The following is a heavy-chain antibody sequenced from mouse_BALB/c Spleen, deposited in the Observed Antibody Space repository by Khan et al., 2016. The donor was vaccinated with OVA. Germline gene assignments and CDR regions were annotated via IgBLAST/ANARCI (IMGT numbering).Heavy chain of an antibody. D-gene: IGHD3-2*02. CDR2: IYPGTDNT. J-gene: IGHJ2*01. CDR1: GYILTSYW. Sequence: QVQLQQSGAELVRPGASVKLSCKTSGYILTSYWIHWVKQRSGQGLEWFARIYPGTDNTYYNEKLKDKVTLTADKSSSTVYMQLSSLKSEDSAVDFCAREEALYYFDYWGQGTTLTVSS. V-gene: IGHV1S132*01. CDR3: AREEALYYFDY.